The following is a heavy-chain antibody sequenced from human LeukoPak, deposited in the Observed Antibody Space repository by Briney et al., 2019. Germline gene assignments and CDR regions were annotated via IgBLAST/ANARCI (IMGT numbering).Heavy chain of an antibody. J-gene: IGHJ3*02. Sequence: SETLSLTCTVSGGSISSYYWSWIRQPPGKGLEWIGYIYYSGDTNYNPSLKSRVTISVDTSKNQFSLKLSSVTAADTAVYYCSRGMYSTGWQPFNIWGQGRMVTVSS. CDR3: SRGMYSTGWQPFNI. CDR1: GGSISSYY. D-gene: IGHD2-2*01. CDR2: IYYSGDT. V-gene: IGHV4-59*01.